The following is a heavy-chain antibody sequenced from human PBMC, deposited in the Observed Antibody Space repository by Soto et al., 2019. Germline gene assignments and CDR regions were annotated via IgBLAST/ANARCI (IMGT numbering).Heavy chain of an antibody. CDR3: ARSGLPDPVVVVGHTPFDP. J-gene: IGHJ5*02. CDR1: GYTFTNYD. CDR2: LSAYTGDT. D-gene: IGHD2-15*01. V-gene: IGHV1-18*01. Sequence: ASVKVSCKASGYTFTNYDINWVRQAPGQGLEWMGWLSAYTGDTNYAQKLQGRVTMATDTSTSTACMELRSLRSDDTAVYYCARSGLPDPVVVVGHTPFDPWGQGTLVTVSS.